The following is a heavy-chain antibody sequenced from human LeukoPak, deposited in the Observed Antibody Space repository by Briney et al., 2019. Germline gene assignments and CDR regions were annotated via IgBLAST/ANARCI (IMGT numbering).Heavy chain of an antibody. Sequence: PSETLSLTCTVSGGSIGSYYWSWIRQPPGKGLEWIGYIYYSGSTNYNPSLKSRVTISVDTSKNQFSLKLSSVTAADTAVYYCARAGSGWYRFDYWGQGTLVTVSS. CDR1: GGSIGSYY. V-gene: IGHV4-59*01. J-gene: IGHJ4*02. D-gene: IGHD6-19*01. CDR2: IYYSGST. CDR3: ARAGSGWYRFDY.